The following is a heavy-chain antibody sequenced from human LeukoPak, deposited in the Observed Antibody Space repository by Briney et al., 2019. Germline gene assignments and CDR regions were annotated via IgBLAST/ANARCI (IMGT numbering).Heavy chain of an antibody. D-gene: IGHD6-13*01. Sequence: PGRSLRLSCAASGFTFSSCGMYWVRQAPGKGLGWVAVISFDGSYDYYGDSLKGRFTISRDNSKNTLYLQINSLKNEDTAVYFCAKEGRLRGSSWALEHWGQGTLVTVSS. CDR3: AKEGRLRGSSWALEH. V-gene: IGHV3-30*18. CDR2: ISFDGSYD. CDR1: GFTFSSCG. J-gene: IGHJ4*02.